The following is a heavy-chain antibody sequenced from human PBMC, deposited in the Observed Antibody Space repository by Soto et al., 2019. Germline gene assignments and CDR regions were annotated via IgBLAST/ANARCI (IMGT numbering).Heavy chain of an antibody. CDR3: ARAPQSMTAMVTWFDY. J-gene: IGHJ4*02. V-gene: IGHV1-2*04. CDR1: GYTFTGYY. Sequence: ASVKVSCKASGYTFTGYYMHWVRQAPGQGLEWMGWINPNSGGTNYAQKFQGWVTMTRDTSISTAYMELSRLRSDDTAVYYCARAPQSMTAMVTWFDYWGQGTLVTVSS. CDR2: INPNSGGT. D-gene: IGHD5-18*01.